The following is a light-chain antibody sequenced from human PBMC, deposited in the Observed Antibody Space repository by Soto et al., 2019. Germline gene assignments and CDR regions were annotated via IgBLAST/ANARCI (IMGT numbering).Light chain of an antibody. Sequence: EDVLTQSPGTLSLSPGERATLSCRASQSIKNNQLAWYKQTPGQAPRLLIYGASSRATGIPDRFGGSGSGTDFTLTISRLEPEDFAVYYCQQHGISHITFGQGTRLEN. CDR2: GAS. V-gene: IGKV3-20*01. CDR3: QQHGISHIT. J-gene: IGKJ5*01. CDR1: QSIKNNQ.